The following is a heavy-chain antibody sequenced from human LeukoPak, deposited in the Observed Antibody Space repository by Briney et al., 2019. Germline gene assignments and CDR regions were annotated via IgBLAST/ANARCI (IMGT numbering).Heavy chain of an antibody. J-gene: IGHJ5*02. CDR2: INHSGST. CDR1: GGSFSGYY. CDR3: ARGITMARGVFDP. Sequence: PSGTLSLTCAVYGGSFSGYYWSWIRQPPGKGLEWIGEINHSGSTNYNPSLKSRVTISVDTSKNQFSLKLSSVTAADTAVYYCARGITMARGVFDPWGQGTLVTVSS. D-gene: IGHD3-10*01. V-gene: IGHV4-34*01.